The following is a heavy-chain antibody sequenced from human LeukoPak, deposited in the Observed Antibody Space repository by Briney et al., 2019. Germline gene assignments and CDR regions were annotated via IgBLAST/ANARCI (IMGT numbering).Heavy chain of an antibody. D-gene: IGHD5-18*01. CDR3: ARDGYGLDTPMVSTIFDC. J-gene: IGHJ4*02. V-gene: IGHV3-30*04. Sequence: PGGSLRLSCAASGFTFSSYAMQWVRQAPGKGLEWVAVISYDGRNKYYADSVKGRFTISRDNSKNTLYLQMNSLRTEDTAVYYCARDGYGLDTPMVSTIFDCWGQGTLVTVSS. CDR2: ISYDGRNK. CDR1: GFTFSSYA.